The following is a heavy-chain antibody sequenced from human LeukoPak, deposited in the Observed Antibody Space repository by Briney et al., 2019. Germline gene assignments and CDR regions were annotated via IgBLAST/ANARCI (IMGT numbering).Heavy chain of an antibody. D-gene: IGHD2-2*02. Sequence: GGSLRLSCGASGFFFSNYGMHWVRQAPGRGLEWVAVIWGDGSKKYYADSVRGRFTISRDHSKNTLFLEMSSLRVEDSAVYYCVRDQSCRTSCYTPDYWGQGAQVIVSS. CDR2: IWGDGSKK. CDR1: GFFFSNYG. CDR3: VRDQSCRTSCYTPDY. V-gene: IGHV3-33*01. J-gene: IGHJ4*02.